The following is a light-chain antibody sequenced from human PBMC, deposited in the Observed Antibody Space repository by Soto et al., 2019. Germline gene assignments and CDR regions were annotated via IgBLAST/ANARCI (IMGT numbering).Light chain of an antibody. Sequence: QSALTQPASVSGSPGQSITISCTGTSSDVGGSNYVSWYQQHPGKAPKLMIYDVSNRPSEVSNRFSGSKSGNTASLTISGLQAEDEADYYCGSYTSSSTLYVFGTGTKVTVL. J-gene: IGLJ1*01. V-gene: IGLV2-14*01. CDR1: SSDVGGSNY. CDR3: GSYTSSSTLYV. CDR2: DVS.